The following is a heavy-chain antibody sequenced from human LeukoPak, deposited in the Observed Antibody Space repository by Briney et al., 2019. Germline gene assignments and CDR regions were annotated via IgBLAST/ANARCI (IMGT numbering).Heavy chain of an antibody. CDR3: AKDLGSGWYNRGDFDY. D-gene: IGHD6-19*01. V-gene: IGHV3-30-3*01. CDR1: GFTFSSYA. Sequence: PGRSLRLSCAASGFTFSSYAMHWVRQAPGKGLEWVAVISYDGSNKYYADSVKGRFTISRDNSKNTLYLQMNSLRAEDTAVYYCAKDLGSGWYNRGDFDYWGQGTLVTVSS. J-gene: IGHJ4*02. CDR2: ISYDGSNK.